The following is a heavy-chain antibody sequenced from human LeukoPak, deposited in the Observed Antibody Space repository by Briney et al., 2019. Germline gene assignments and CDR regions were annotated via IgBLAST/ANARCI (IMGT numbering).Heavy chain of an antibody. Sequence: GGSLRLSCVASGFTFSSYYMHWVRQAPGEGLVWVSRIINDGITTTYADSVKGRFTISRDNAKKTLYLQMNSLRADDTAVYYCAADGEYAFLVWGQGTMVTVSS. J-gene: IGHJ3*01. CDR2: IINDGITT. V-gene: IGHV3-74*01. CDR1: GFTFSSYY. CDR3: AADGEYAFLV.